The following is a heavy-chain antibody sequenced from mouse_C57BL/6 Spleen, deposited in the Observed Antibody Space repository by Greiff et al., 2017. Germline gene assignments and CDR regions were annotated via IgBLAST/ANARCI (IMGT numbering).Heavy chain of an antibody. CDR3: ARDYGSSGAY. Sequence: QVQLQQSGAELVRPGSSVKLSCKASGYTFTSYWMHWVKQRPIQGLEWIGNIDPSDSETHYNQKFKDKATLTVDKSSSTAYMQLSSLTSEDSAVYYCARDYGSSGAYWGQGTLVTVSA. D-gene: IGHD1-1*01. J-gene: IGHJ3*01. V-gene: IGHV1-52*01. CDR1: GYTFTSYW. CDR2: IDPSDSET.